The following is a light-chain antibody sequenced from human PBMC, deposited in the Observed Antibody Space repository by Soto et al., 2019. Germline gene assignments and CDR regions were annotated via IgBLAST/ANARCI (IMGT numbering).Light chain of an antibody. CDR3: LLFYGGARHGV. Sequence: QAVVTQEPSLTVSPGGTVTLTCASSTGAVTSGYYPSWFQQIPGQPPRALIYSTNNKYSWTPARFSGSLLGGKAALTLSTVQPEDEADYYCLLFYGGARHGVFGGGTKVTVL. CDR2: STN. CDR1: TGAVTSGYY. V-gene: IGLV7-43*01. J-gene: IGLJ3*02.